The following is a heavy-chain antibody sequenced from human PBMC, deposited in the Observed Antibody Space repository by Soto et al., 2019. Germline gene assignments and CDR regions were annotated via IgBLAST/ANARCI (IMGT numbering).Heavy chain of an antibody. CDR2: IYPGDSDT. V-gene: IGHV5-51*01. CDR3: ARHKEYYYDSSGYYDY. CDR1: GYSFTSYW. J-gene: IGHJ4*02. D-gene: IGHD3-22*01. Sequence: SLKISCKGSGYSFTSYWIGWVRQMPGKGLEWMGIIYPGDSDTRYSPSFQGQVTISADKSISTAYLQWSSLKASDTAMYYCARHKEYYYDSSGYYDYWGQGTLVTVSS.